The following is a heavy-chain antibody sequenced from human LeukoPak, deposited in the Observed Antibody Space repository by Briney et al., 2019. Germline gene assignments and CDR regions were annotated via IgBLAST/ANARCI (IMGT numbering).Heavy chain of an antibody. CDR2: IQQDGSEK. V-gene: IGHV3-7*01. J-gene: IGHJ4*02. CDR1: GFTFSGYW. D-gene: IGHD5-18*01. CDR3: AREDMVTTYFDY. Sequence: GGSLRLSCGASGFTFSGYWMSWVRQAPGKGLEWVANIQQDGSEKYYVDSVKGRFTISRDNAKNSLYLQMNSLRAEDTAVYYCAREDMVTTYFDYWGQGTLVTFSS.